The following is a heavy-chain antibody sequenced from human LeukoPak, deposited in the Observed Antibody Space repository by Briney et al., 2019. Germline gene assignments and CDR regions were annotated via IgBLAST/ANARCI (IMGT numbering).Heavy chain of an antibody. CDR2: ISYTGST. D-gene: IGHD6-13*01. J-gene: IGHJ4*02. CDR1: GGSVSSGSYY. V-gene: IGHV4-31*03. Sequence: SETLSLTCTVSGGSVSSGSYYWSWIRQPPGKGLEWIGYISYTGSTYYNPSLKSRVTISADTSENQFSLKLSSVTAADTAVYYCARDRSRYSSTWGFDYWGQGTLVTVSS. CDR3: ARDRSRYSSTWGFDY.